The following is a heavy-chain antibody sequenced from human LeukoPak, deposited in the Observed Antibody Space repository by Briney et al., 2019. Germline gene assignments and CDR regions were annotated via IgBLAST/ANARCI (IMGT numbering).Heavy chain of an antibody. Sequence: GETLRLSCAASGFTFSTYAMSWVRQAPGKGLEWVSGISSGFTTYYADSVKGRFIISRDNSKDTLHLQMNSLRAEDTAVYYCAKDFSQEGSHSVDYWGQGTLVTVSS. CDR1: GFTFSTYA. V-gene: IGHV3-23*01. CDR2: ISSGFTT. CDR3: AKDFSQEGSHSVDY. J-gene: IGHJ4*02. D-gene: IGHD1-26*01.